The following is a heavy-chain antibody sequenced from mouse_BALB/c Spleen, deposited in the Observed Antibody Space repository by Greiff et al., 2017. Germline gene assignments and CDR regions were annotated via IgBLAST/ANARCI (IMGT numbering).Heavy chain of an antibody. D-gene: IGHD1-1*01. CDR3: ARDYYGSRGGYFDY. J-gene: IGHJ2*01. CDR1: GFTFSSYA. V-gene: IGHV5-9-3*01. Sequence: EVQVVESGGGLVKPGGSLKLSCAASGFTFSSYAMSWVRQTPEKRLEWVATISSGGSYTYYPDSVKGRFTISRDNAKNTLYLQMSSLRSEDTAMYYCARDYYGSRGGYFDYWGQGTTLTVSS. CDR2: ISSGGSYT.